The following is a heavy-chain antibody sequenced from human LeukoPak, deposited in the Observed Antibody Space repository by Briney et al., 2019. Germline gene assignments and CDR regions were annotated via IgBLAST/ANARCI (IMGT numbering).Heavy chain of an antibody. CDR3: AKDREGELLGY. CDR1: GFTFSSYG. D-gene: IGHD1-26*01. Sequence: GGSLRLSCAASGFTFSSYGMHWVRQAPGKGLEWVAVISYDGSNKYYADSVKGRFTNSRDNSKNTLYLQMNSLRAEDTAVYYCAKDREGELLGYWGRGTLVTVSS. V-gene: IGHV3-30*18. J-gene: IGHJ4*02. CDR2: ISYDGSNK.